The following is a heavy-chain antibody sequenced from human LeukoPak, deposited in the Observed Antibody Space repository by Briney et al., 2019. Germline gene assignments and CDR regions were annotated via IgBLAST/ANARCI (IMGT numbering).Heavy chain of an antibody. CDR3: ARLVMEQSTFDP. D-gene: IGHD3-16*02. V-gene: IGHV4-59*08. CDR2: IYYSGSI. Sequence: PSETLSLTCTVSGGSISSYYWSWIRQPPGKGLEWIGYIYYSGSINYNPSLKSRVTISVDTSKNQFSLKLSSVTAADTAVYYCARLVMEQSTFDPWGQGTLVTVSS. J-gene: IGHJ5*02. CDR1: GGSISSYY.